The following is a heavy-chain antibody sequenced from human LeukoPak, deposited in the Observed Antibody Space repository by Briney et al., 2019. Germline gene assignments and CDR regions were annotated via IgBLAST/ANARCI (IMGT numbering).Heavy chain of an antibody. CDR2: INQNGVEK. J-gene: IGHJ4*01. CDR1: GFTFTSYW. V-gene: IGHV3-7*01. CDR3: ARDGTAAGLYFDL. Sequence: GGSLRLSCAVSGFTFTSYWMNWVRQAPGKGLEWVASINQNGVEKSSVDSLKGRFTISRDNAKNSLYLQMSSLRAEDTAVYYCARDGTAAGLYFDLWGQGTLVTVSS. D-gene: IGHD6-13*01.